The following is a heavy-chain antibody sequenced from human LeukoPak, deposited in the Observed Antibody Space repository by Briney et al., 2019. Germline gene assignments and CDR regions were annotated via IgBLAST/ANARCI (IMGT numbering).Heavy chain of an antibody. D-gene: IGHD3-9*01. CDR1: GFTFSSYG. CDR2: ISYGGSNK. V-gene: IGHV3-30*18. CDR3: AKDTDYDILTGSINY. Sequence: GGSLRLSCAASGFTFSSYGMHWVRQAPGKGLEWVAVISYGGSNKYYADSVKGRFTISRDNSKNTLYLQMNSLRAEDTAVYYCAKDTDYDILTGSINYWGQGTLVTVSS. J-gene: IGHJ4*02.